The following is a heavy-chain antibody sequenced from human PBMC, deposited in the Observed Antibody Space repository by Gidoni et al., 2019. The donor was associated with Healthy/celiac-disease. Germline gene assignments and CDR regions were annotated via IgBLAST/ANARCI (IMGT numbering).Heavy chain of an antibody. V-gene: IGHV3-7*01. CDR1: GFTFSSYW. D-gene: IGHD2-15*01. CDR3: ARAPRYCSGGSCQRYFDY. Sequence: EVQLVESGGGLVQPGGSLRLSCAASGFTFSSYWMSWVRQAPGKGLEWVANIKQDGSEKYYVDSVKGRFTISRDNAKNSLYLQMNSLRAEDTAVYYCARAPRYCSGGSCQRYFDYWGQGTLVTVSS. CDR2: IKQDGSEK. J-gene: IGHJ4*02.